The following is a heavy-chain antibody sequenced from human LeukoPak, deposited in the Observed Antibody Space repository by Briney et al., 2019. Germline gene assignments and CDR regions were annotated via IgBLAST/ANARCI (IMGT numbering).Heavy chain of an antibody. V-gene: IGHV1-2*02. D-gene: IGHD2-2*01. CDR3: ARANFLYCSSTTCLFDY. Sequence: ASVKVSCKASGYTFTDYMHWVRQAPGQGFEWMGWINPNGGDTNYAQKFQGRVTMTRDTPISTAHMEVSRLRSDDTAVYYCARANFLYCSSTTCLFDYWGQGTLVTVSS. CDR2: INPNGGDT. CDR1: GYTFTDY. J-gene: IGHJ4*02.